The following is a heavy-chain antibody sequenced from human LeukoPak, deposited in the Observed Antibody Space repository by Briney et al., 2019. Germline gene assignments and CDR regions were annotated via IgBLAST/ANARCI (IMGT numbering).Heavy chain of an antibody. CDR1: GYTFTNYG. CDR2: ISAYDGNA. D-gene: IGHD6-13*01. Sequence: ASVKVPRKASGYTFTNYGISWVRQAPGQGLEWMAWISAYDGNANYAQKLQGRVTMTTDTSTRTAYMELRSLRSDDTAMYYCARDRGGDSSSGYYYFDYWGQGTLVTVSS. V-gene: IGHV1-18*01. J-gene: IGHJ4*02. CDR3: ARDRGGDSSSGYYYFDY.